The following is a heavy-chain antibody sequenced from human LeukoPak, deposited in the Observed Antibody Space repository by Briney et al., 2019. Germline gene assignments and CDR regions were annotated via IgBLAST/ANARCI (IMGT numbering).Heavy chain of an antibody. J-gene: IGHJ4*02. Sequence: GGSLRLSCAASGFTFSSSAMSWVRQAPGKGLEWVSAISNNGGYTYYADSVKGRFTISRDNSKNTLYLQMNSLRAEDTAVYYCARDRSLRGYCSSTSCSPFGYWGQGTLVTVSS. CDR2: ISNNGGYT. V-gene: IGHV3-23*01. D-gene: IGHD2-2*01. CDR1: GFTFSSSA. CDR3: ARDRSLRGYCSSTSCSPFGY.